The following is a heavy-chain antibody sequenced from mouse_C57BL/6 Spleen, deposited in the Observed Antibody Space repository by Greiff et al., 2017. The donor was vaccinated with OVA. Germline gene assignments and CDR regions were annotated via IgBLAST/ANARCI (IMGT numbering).Heavy chain of an antibody. Sequence: QVQLQPPGTELVKPGASVKLSCKASGYTFTSYWVHWVKQRPGQGLEWMGNINPCTGGANYNEKLKSKATLTVDKSSSTAYMQLSSLTSEDAAVYYCARELRGAMDYWGQGTSVTVSS. CDR3: ARELRGAMDY. CDR2: INPCTGGA. V-gene: IGHV1-53*01. J-gene: IGHJ4*01. D-gene: IGHD3-2*02. CDR1: GYTFTSYW.